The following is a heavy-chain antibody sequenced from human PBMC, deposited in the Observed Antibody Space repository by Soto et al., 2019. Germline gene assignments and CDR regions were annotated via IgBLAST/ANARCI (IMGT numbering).Heavy chain of an antibody. J-gene: IGHJ4*02. CDR2: IYYSGST. CDR3: ARHLPHYDILPGYFDH. D-gene: IGHD3-9*01. Sequence: SETLSLTCTVSGGSISSSSYYWGWIRQPPGKGLEWIGSIYYSGSTYYNPSLKSRVTISVDTSKNQFSLKLSSVTAADTAVYYCARHLPHYDILPGYFDHWGQGALGTVSS. V-gene: IGHV4-39*01. CDR1: GGSISSSSYY.